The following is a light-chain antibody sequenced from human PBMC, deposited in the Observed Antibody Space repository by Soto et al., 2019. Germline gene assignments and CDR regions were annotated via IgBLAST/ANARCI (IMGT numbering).Light chain of an antibody. V-gene: IGKV3-20*01. CDR1: QSVSSSY. CDR3: QQYGRSST. J-gene: IGKJ5*01. CDR2: CGS. Sequence: ESVWTQSPGSLSLSPGERATLSCRASQSVSSSYLAWYQQKPGQAPRLLIYCGSSRATGVPDRFSGSGSGTDFTLTISRLEPEDFAVYYCQQYGRSSTFGQGTRVEI.